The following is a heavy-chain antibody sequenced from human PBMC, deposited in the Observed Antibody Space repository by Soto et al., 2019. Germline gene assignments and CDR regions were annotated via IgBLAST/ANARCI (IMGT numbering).Heavy chain of an antibody. V-gene: IGHV3-33*01. CDR3: ARDRVVINPSYYFDY. CDR1: GFTFSTYS. Sequence: QVQLVESGGGVVQPGRSLRLSCAASGFTFSTYSMHWVRQAPGKGPEWVSLMWHDGSNKYYADSVKGRFTISRDNSKNTLYLQMHSLRAEDTAVYYCARDRVVINPSYYFDYWGQGTLVTVSS. CDR2: MWHDGSNK. J-gene: IGHJ4*02. D-gene: IGHD3-3*01.